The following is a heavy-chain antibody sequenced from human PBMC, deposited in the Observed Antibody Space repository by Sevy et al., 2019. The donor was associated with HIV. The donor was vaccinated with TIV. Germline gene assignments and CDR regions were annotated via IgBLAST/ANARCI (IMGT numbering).Heavy chain of an antibody. CDR2: ISYDGSNK. CDR1: GFTFSSYA. Sequence: GGSLRLSCAASGFTFSSYAMHWVRQAPGKGLEWVAVISYDGSNKYYADSVKGRFTISRDNSKNTLYLQMNSLRAEDTAVYYCAGDDIVLMVYATSYYGMDVWGQGTTVTVSS. CDR3: AGDDIVLMVYATSYYGMDV. D-gene: IGHD2-8*01. J-gene: IGHJ6*02. V-gene: IGHV3-30-3*01.